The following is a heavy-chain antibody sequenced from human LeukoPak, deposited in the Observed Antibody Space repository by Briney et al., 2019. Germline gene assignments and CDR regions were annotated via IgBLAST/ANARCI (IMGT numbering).Heavy chain of an antibody. J-gene: IGHJ4*02. Sequence: GGSLRLSCSASGFTFSTYAMHWVRQAPGKGLEWVSTVSGSGGNTYYADSVKGRFTISRDNSKNTLYLQMNSLRAEDTAVYYCAKGGPYYYGSGSYEGFDYWGQGTLVTVSS. V-gene: IGHV3-23*01. CDR2: VSGSGGNT. D-gene: IGHD3-10*01. CDR1: GFTFSTYA. CDR3: AKGGPYYYGSGSYEGFDY.